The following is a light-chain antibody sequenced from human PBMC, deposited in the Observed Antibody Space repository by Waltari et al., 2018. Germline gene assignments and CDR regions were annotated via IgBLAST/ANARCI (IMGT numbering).Light chain of an antibody. CDR1: QGITTY. CDR3: QQLHSYPRT. Sequence: DIQLTQSPSFLSASVGDRVTITCRASQGITTYLAWYQQQPGKAPKNLIYGAATLQSGVPSGLIGSGSGTEVTLTISSLQPEDFATYYCQQLHSYPRTFGQGTKLEIK. CDR2: GAA. V-gene: IGKV1-9*01. J-gene: IGKJ2*01.